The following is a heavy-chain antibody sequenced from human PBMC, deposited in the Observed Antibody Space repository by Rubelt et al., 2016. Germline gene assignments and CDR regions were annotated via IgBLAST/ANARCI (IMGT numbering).Heavy chain of an antibody. CDR1: GGSISSYY. V-gene: IGHV4-59*08. CDR3: ARHPEKDYYGSGSYWFDP. D-gene: IGHD3-10*01. CDR2: IYYSGRT. J-gene: IGHJ5*02. Sequence: QVQLQESGPGLVKPSETLSLTCTVSGGSISSYYWSWIRQPPGKGLEWIGYIYYSGRTNYNPTLKIGVTISVDTAGNQFSLRLSSVTAADTAVYYCARHPEKDYYGSGSYWFDPWCQGTLVTVSS.